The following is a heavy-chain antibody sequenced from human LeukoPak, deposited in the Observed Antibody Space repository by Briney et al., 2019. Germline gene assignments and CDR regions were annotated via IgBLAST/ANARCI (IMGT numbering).Heavy chain of an antibody. CDR3: ARGRGALDY. V-gene: IGHV3-23*01. CDR1: GFTFSSYA. D-gene: IGHD3-10*01. Sequence: GGSLRLSCAASGFTFSSYAMSWVRQAPGEGLEWVSAISGSGGSTYYADSVMGRFTISRDNSKNTLYLQMNSLRAEDTAVYYCARGRGALDYWGQGTLVTVSS. CDR2: ISGSGGST. J-gene: IGHJ4*02.